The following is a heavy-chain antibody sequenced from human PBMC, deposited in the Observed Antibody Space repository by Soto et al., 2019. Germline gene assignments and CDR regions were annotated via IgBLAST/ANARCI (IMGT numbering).Heavy chain of an antibody. J-gene: IGHJ5*02. CDR2: IYYSGST. Sequence: SSKTLSLTCTVSGGSISSSSYYWGWIRQPPGKGLEWIGSIYYSGSTYYNPSLKSRVTISVDTSKNQFSLKLSSVTAADTAVYYCATTPXGGWIQLSSGGNNWFDPWGQGTLVTVSS. CDR3: ATTPXGGWIQLSSGGNNWFDP. CDR1: GGSISSSSYY. D-gene: IGHD5-18*01. V-gene: IGHV4-39*01.